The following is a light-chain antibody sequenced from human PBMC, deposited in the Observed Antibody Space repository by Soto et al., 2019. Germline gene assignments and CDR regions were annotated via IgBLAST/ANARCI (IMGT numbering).Light chain of an antibody. V-gene: IGLV2-14*01. Sequence: QSALTQPASVSGSPGQSITISCTGTSSDIGAYNLVSWYQQHPGKAPKLMLYEVSIRPSGVSNRFSGSKSGNTASLTISGLQAEDEADYYCTSWTTSTTMIFGGGTKVTVL. J-gene: IGLJ2*01. CDR3: TSWTTSTTMI. CDR2: EVS. CDR1: SSDIGAYNL.